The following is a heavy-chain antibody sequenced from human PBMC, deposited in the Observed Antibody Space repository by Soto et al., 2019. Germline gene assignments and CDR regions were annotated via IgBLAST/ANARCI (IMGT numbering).Heavy chain of an antibody. Sequence: GASVKVSCKASGGTFSSYAISWVRQAPGQGLEWMGGIIPIFGTANYAQKFQGRVTITADESTSTAYMELSSLRSEDTAVYYCARVGVGSSGWYSAFDIWGQGTMVTVSS. CDR2: IIPIFGTA. J-gene: IGHJ3*02. V-gene: IGHV1-69*13. CDR3: ARVGVGSSGWYSAFDI. CDR1: GGTFSSYA. D-gene: IGHD6-19*01.